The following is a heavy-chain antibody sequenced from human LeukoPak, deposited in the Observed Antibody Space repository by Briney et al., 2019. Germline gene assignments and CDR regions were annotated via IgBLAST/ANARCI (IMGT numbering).Heavy chain of an antibody. CDR3: AGSLGYCTSNVCYLKY. V-gene: IGHV4-34*01. J-gene: IGHJ4*02. Sequence: TSETLSLTCAVYGGSFSGYYWSWIRQPPGKGLEWIGEINHSGSTNYNPSLKSRVTISVDTSKNQFSLKLSSVTAADTAVYYCAGSLGYCTSNVCYLKYWGQGALVTVSS. CDR2: INHSGST. D-gene: IGHD2-8*01. CDR1: GGSFSGYY.